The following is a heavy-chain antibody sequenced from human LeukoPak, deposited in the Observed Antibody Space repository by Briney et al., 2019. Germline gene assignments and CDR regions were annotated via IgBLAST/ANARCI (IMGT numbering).Heavy chain of an antibody. D-gene: IGHD2-15*01. CDR2: IKEDGSET. CDR3: ARDFYCSGGSCYSENYYFDY. CDR1: GFIFKKYW. V-gene: IGHV3-7*01. J-gene: IGHJ4*02. Sequence: GGSLRLSCAASGFIFKKYWMNWVRQVPGKGLECLASIKEDGSETYYADSVKGRFTISRDNSKNTLYLQMNSLRAEDTAVYYCARDFYCSGGSCYSENYYFDYWGQGTLVTVSS.